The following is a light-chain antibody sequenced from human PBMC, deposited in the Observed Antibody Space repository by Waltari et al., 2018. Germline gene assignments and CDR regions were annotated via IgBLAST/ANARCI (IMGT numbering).Light chain of an antibody. CDR2: LGS. J-gene: IGKJ2*01. V-gene: IGKV2-28*01. CDR3: MQALQTPRYT. CDR1: QSRLHSNGYNY. Sequence: DLVMTQSPLSLPVTPGEPASISCRSSQSRLHSNGYNYLDWYLQKPGQSQQLLIYLGSNRASGVPDRFSGSGSGTDFTLKISRVEAEDVGVYYCMQALQTPRYTFGQGTKLEIK.